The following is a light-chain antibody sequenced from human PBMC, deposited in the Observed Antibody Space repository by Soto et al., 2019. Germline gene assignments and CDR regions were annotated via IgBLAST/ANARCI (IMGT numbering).Light chain of an antibody. CDR3: QQFRT. CDR1: QSVSSGY. J-gene: IGKJ3*01. V-gene: IGKV3-20*01. CDR2: GAS. Sequence: EVVLTQSPGTLSLSPGERATLSCRASQSVSSGYIAWYKQKPGQAPRLLISGASTRATGIPDRFSGSGSGTDFTLTISRLEAEDFAVYYCQQFRTFGPGTKVDIK.